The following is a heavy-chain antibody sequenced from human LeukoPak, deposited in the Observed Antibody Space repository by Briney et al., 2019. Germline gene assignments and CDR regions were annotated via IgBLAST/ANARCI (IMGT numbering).Heavy chain of an antibody. CDR3: ARDYYGDYSNWFDP. CDR2: IKQDGSEK. J-gene: IGHJ5*02. Sequence: GESLRLSCAASGFTFSSYWMSWVRQAPGKGLEWVANIKQDGSEKYYVDSVKGRFTISRDNAKNSLYLQMNSLRAEDTAVYYCARDYYGDYSNWFDPWGQGTLVTVSS. D-gene: IGHD4-17*01. CDR1: GFTFSSYW. V-gene: IGHV3-7*01.